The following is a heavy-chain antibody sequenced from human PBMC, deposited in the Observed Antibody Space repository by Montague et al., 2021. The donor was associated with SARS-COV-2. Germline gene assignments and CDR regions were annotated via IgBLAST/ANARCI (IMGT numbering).Heavy chain of an antibody. V-gene: IGHV4-39*01. CDR2: IYYSGST. D-gene: IGHD2-2*01. Sequence: SETLSLTCTVSGGSISSSSYYWGWIRQPPGKGLEWIGSIYYSGSTYYNPSLKSRVTISVDTSKNQFSLKLSSVIAADTAVYYCARQRIFCSSTSCYDNWFDPWGQGTLVTVSS. J-gene: IGHJ5*02. CDR3: ARQRIFCSSTSCYDNWFDP. CDR1: GGSISSSSYY.